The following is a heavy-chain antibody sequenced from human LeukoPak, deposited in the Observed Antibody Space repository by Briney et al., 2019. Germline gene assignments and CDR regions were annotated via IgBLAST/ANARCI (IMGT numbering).Heavy chain of an antibody. CDR3: ARRLYFTQNTAYDMDV. J-gene: IGHJ6*02. CDR2: ISSSSSYI. D-gene: IGHD1/OR15-1a*01. Sequence: GGSLRLSCAASGFTFSSYSMNWVRQAPGKGLEWVSSISSSSSYIYYADSVKGRFTISRDNAKNSLYLQMNSLRAEDTAVYYCARRLYFTQNTAYDMDVWGQGTTVTVSS. CDR1: GFTFSSYS. V-gene: IGHV3-21*01.